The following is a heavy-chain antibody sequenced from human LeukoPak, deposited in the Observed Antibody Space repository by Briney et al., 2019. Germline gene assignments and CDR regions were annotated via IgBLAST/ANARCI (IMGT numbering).Heavy chain of an antibody. CDR2: IYHSGST. V-gene: IGHV4-30-2*01. CDR1: GGSISSGGYS. J-gene: IGHJ3*02. D-gene: IGHD3-22*01. CDR3: AREPQGYYDSSGYYGRYGAFDI. Sequence: SQTLSLTCAVSGGSISSGGYSWSWIRQPPGKGLEWIGYIYHSGSTYYNPSLKSRVTISVDRSKNQFSLKLSSVTAADTAVYYCAREPQGYYDSSGYYGRYGAFDIWGQGTMVTVSS.